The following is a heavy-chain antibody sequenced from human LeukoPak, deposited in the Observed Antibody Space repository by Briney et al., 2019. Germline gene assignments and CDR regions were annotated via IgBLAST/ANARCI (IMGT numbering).Heavy chain of an antibody. Sequence: SETLSLTCGVYGGSFSGYYWSWIRQPPGKGLEWIGKINHSGSTNYNPSLKSRVTISVDTSKNQFSLKLSSVTAADTAVYYCARIIVGATSYFDYWGQGTLVTVSS. V-gene: IGHV4-34*01. J-gene: IGHJ4*02. D-gene: IGHD1-26*01. CDR3: ARIIVGATSYFDY. CDR1: GGSFSGYY. CDR2: INHSGST.